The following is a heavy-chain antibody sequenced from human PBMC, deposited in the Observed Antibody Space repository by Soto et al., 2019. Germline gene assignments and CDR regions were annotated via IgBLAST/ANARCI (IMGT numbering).Heavy chain of an antibody. J-gene: IGHJ5*02. CDR2: VSHTGRT. V-gene: IGHV4-59*01. CDR3: ARLLGGYDDYGGWFAT. CDR1: GGAISPYS. Sequence: QVHLVESGPGLVKPSETLSLTCTISGGAISPYSWTWIRQSPGKGLEWIGYVSHTGRTFYTPSLKSRLTMSLDASRSHFSLRLKYVSAADTAVYYCARLLGGYDDYGGWFATWGQGTLVTVSS. D-gene: IGHD4-17*01.